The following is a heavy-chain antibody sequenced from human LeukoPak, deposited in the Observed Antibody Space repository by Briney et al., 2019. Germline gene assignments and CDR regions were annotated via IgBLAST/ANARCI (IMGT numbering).Heavy chain of an antibody. D-gene: IGHD6-13*01. CDR1: GGSISSSNYY. CDR2: IYYSGST. J-gene: IGHJ5*02. V-gene: IGHV4-39*07. CDR3: ARGRSSSLLNWFDP. Sequence: PSETLSLTCTVSGGSISSSNYYWGWIRQPPGKGLEWIGSIYYSGSTNYNPSLKSRVTISVDTSKTQFSLKLSSVTAADTAVYYCARGRSSSLLNWFDPWGQGTLVTVSS.